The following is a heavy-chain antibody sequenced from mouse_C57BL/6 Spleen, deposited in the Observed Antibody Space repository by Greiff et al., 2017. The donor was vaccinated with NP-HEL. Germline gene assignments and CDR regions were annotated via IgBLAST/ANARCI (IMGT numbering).Heavy chain of an antibody. Sequence: EVMLVESGGDLVKPGGSLKLSCAASGFTFSSYGMSWVRQTPDKRLEWVATISSGGSYTYYPDSVKGRFTISRDNAKNTLYLQMSSLKSEDTAMYYCARLVYDGPFAYWGQGTLVTVSA. CDR1: GFTFSSYG. D-gene: IGHD2-3*01. J-gene: IGHJ3*01. CDR2: ISSGGSYT. V-gene: IGHV5-6*02. CDR3: ARLVYDGPFAY.